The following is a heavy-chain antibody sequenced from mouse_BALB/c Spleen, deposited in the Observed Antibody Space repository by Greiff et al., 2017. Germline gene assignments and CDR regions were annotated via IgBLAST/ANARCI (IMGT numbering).Heavy chain of an antibody. J-gene: IGHJ3*01. V-gene: IGHV1S22*01. Sequence: LQQPGSELVRPGASVKLSCKASGYTFTSYWMHWVKQRPGQGLEWIGNIYPGSGSTNYDEKFKSKATLTVDTSSSTAYMQLSSLTSEDSAVYYCTNEIYDGYPFAYWGQGTLVTVSA. CDR2: IYPGSGST. CDR3: TNEIYDGYPFAY. D-gene: IGHD2-3*01. CDR1: GYTFTSYW.